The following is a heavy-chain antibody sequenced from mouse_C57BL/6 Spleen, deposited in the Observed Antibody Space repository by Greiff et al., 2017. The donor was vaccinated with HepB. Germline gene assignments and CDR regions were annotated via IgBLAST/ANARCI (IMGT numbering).Heavy chain of an antibody. Sequence: EVQVVESGGGLVKPGGSLKLSCAASGFTFSSYAMSWVRQTPEKRLEWVATISDGGSYTYYPDNVKGRFTISRDNAKNNLYLQMSHLKSEDTAMYYCARDHDGYHVYWYFDVWGTGTTVTVSS. D-gene: IGHD2-3*01. CDR2: ISDGGSYT. CDR3: ARDHDGYHVYWYFDV. CDR1: GFTFSSYA. V-gene: IGHV5-4*01. J-gene: IGHJ1*03.